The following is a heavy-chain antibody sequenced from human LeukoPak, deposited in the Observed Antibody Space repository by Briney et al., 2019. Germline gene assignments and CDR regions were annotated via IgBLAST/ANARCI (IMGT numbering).Heavy chain of an antibody. Sequence: GGSLRLSCAASGFIFNNSGMGWVRQAPGKGLEWVSSISIRGGGTYYADSVKGRFTISRDNAKNSLYLQMNSLRAEDTAVYYCASGYCGGDCYDAFDIWGQGTMVTVSS. CDR1: GFIFNNSG. V-gene: IGHV3-21*01. D-gene: IGHD2-21*02. CDR3: ASGYCGGDCYDAFDI. J-gene: IGHJ3*02. CDR2: ISIRGGGT.